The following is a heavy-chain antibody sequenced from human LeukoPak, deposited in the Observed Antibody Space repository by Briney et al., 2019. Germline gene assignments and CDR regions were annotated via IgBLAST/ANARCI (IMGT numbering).Heavy chain of an antibody. D-gene: IGHD2-2*01. CDR1: GGTFSSYA. J-gene: IGHJ2*01. CDR3: ARVEGGVPAASNWYFDL. V-gene: IGHV1-69*05. Sequence: SVKVSCKASGGTFSSYAISWVRQAPGQGLEWMGGIIPIFGTANYAQKFQGRVTITTDESTSIAYMELSSLRSEDTAVYYCARVEGGVPAASNWYFDLWGRGTLVTVSS. CDR2: IIPIFGTA.